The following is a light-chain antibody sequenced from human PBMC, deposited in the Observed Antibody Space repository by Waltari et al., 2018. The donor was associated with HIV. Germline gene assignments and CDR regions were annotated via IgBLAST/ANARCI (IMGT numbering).Light chain of an antibody. V-gene: IGKV1-39*01. CDR2: AAS. CDR3: QQTYSTPYS. Sequence: DIQMTQSPSSLSVSMGDRVTITCRASQSVTRKLNWYQQKSGKAPNLLISAASTLRSGVPSRFSGGGSGVDFTLTISSLQPEDFAIYFCQQTYSTPYSFGQGTKVEIK. J-gene: IGKJ2*01. CDR1: QSVTRK.